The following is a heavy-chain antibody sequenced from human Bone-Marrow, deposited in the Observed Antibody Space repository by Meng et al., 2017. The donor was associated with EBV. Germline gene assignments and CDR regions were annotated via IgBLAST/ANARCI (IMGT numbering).Heavy chain of an antibody. CDR2: IYHSRST. D-gene: IGHD3-22*01. CDR1: GGSMSSSSR. Sequence: RWQGAGLCLVKSAGPLSTSSAFSGGSMSSSSRWSCVRQPQGKGLEWIREIYHSRSTNSNPSHKSRVTISVDKSKNQFSLNLSSVTAAETAVYYCVGAHYGDSSGYYYAYWGQGTLVTVSS. J-gene: IGHJ4*02. V-gene: IGHV4-4*02. CDR3: VGAHYGDSSGYYYAY.